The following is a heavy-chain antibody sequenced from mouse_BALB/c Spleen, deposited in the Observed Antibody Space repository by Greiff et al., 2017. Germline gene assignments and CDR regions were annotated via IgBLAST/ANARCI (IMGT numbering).Heavy chain of an antibody. J-gene: IGHJ2*01. D-gene: IGHD1-1*01. Sequence: EVQLVESGGGLVQPGGSLKLSCAASGFTFSSYGMSWVRQTPDKRLELVATINSNGGSTYYPDSVKGRFTISRDNAKNTLYLQMSSLKSEDTAMYYCARDRDYYGSSSFDYWGQGTTLTVSS. CDR3: ARDRDYYGSSSFDY. V-gene: IGHV5-6-3*01. CDR2: INSNGGST. CDR1: GFTFSSYG.